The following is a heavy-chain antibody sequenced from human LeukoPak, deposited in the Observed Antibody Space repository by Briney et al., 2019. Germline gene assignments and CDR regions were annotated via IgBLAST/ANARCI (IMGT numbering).Heavy chain of an antibody. Sequence: PGGSLRLSCAASGFTVSSNYMSWVRQAPGKGLEWVSLIYSGGSTYYADSVKGRFTISRDNSKNTLYLQMNSLRAEDTAVYYCARDAVKKQPSTNWFDPWGQGTLVTVSS. J-gene: IGHJ5*02. CDR3: ARDAVKKQPSTNWFDP. V-gene: IGHV3-66*01. D-gene: IGHD6-13*01. CDR1: GFTVSSNY. CDR2: IYSGGST.